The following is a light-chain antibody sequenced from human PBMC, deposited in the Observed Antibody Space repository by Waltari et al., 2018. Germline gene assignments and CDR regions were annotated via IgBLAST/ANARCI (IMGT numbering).Light chain of an antibody. CDR1: QSVSSSY. V-gene: IGKV3-20*01. CDR2: GAS. J-gene: IGKJ1*01. Sequence: EIVLTQSPGTLSLSPGERVTLSCRASQSVSSSYLAWYQQKPGQAPRLLIYGASSRATGIPDRFSGSGSGTDFTLTISRLEPEDSAVYYCQQYGTSPPWTFGQGTKVEIK. CDR3: QQYGTSPPWT.